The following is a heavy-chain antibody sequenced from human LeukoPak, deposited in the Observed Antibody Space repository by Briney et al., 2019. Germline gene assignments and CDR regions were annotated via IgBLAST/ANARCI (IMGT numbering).Heavy chain of an antibody. D-gene: IGHD3-22*01. CDR1: VYTFTDYY. Sequence: GASVKVSCKASVYTFTDYYIHWVRQAPGQGLEWMGWINPNRGGTNFPQKFQGRVTMTRDTSISTAYMELSRLRSDDTAVYYCARGGISMIVVDLTYHFDYWGQGTLVIVSS. CDR3: ARGGISMIVVDLTYHFDY. V-gene: IGHV1-2*02. J-gene: IGHJ4*02. CDR2: INPNRGGT.